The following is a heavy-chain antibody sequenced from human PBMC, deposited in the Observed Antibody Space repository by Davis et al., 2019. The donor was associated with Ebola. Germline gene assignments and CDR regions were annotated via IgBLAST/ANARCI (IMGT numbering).Heavy chain of an antibody. CDR1: GFSFNTYA. CDR3: ARGPHYYGLDP. D-gene: IGHD3-10*01. Sequence: ESLKISCAASGFSFNTYAMTWVRQAPGKGLEWIGEINHSGSTNYNPSLKSRVTISVDTSKNQFSLKLSSVTAADTAVYYCARGPHYYGLDPWGQGTLVTVSS. CDR2: INHSGST. J-gene: IGHJ5*02. V-gene: IGHV4-34*01.